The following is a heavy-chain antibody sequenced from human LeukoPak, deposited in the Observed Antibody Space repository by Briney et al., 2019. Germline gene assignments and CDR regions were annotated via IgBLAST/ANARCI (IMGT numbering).Heavy chain of an antibody. J-gene: IGHJ4*02. D-gene: IGHD6-13*01. CDR1: GFTFSGFA. V-gene: IGHV3-23*01. Sequence: PGGSLRLSCAASGFTFSGFAMNWVRQAPGKGLEWVSTMSGDATSTYYADSVKGRFTISRDNSKTTLFLQMNSLRAEDTAVYYCAKGTSGSSWYSSDSWGQGTLVTVSS. CDR3: AKGTSGSSWYSSDS. CDR2: MSGDATST.